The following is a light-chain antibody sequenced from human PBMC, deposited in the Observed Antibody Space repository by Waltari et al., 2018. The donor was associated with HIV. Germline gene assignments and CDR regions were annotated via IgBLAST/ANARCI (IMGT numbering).Light chain of an antibody. V-gene: IGLV1-44*01. CDR1: YSNIGSKT. J-gene: IGLJ3*02. Sequence: QSLLPQPPSASGTPGQRVTISCSGSYSNIGSKTVKRHQQLPGSAPRALIYNNDQRPSGVPDRFSGSKSGTSASLAISGLQSEDQGDYYCASWDDKLDGWVFGGGTRLTVL. CDR3: ASWDDKLDGWV. CDR2: NND.